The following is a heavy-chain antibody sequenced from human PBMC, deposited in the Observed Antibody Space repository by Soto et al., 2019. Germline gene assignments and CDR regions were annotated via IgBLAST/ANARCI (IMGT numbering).Heavy chain of an antibody. Sequence: GESLKISCKGSGYSFTSYWISWVRQMPGKGLEWMGRIDPSDSYTNYSPSFQGHVTISADKSISTAYLQWSSLKASDTATYYCARLGAYSSSPRALYYYYGMDVWGQGTTVTVS. D-gene: IGHD6-6*01. CDR3: ARLGAYSSSPRALYYYYGMDV. V-gene: IGHV5-10-1*01. CDR1: GYSFTSYW. J-gene: IGHJ6*02. CDR2: IDPSDSYT.